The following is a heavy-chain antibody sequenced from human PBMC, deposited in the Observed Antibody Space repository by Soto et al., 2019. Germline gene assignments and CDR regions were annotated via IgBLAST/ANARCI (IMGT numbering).Heavy chain of an antibody. J-gene: IGHJ6*02. D-gene: IGHD5-12*01. CDR2: INHSGST. V-gene: IGHV4-34*01. Sequence: SETLSLTCAVYCGSFSGYYWSWIRQPPGKGLEWIGEINHSGSTNYNPSLKSRVTISVDTSRNQFSLKLSSVTAADTAVYYCARAGRRDIVATTSYGMDVWGQGTTVTVSS. CDR1: CGSFSGYY. CDR3: ARAGRRDIVATTSYGMDV.